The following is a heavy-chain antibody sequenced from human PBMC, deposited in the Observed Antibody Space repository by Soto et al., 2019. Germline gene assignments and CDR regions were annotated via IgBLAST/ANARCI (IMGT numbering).Heavy chain of an antibody. CDR3: AIGSVVVMGAATGGLIY. J-gene: IGHJ4*02. CDR1: GGTFSSYA. CDR2: IIPIFGTA. V-gene: IGHV1-69*06. Sequence: SVKVSCKASGGTFSSYAISWVRQAPGQGLEWMGGIIPIFGTANYAQKFQGRVTITADKSTSTAYMELNSLRSEDTAVYYCAIGSVVVMGAATGGLIYWGQGALVTVSS. D-gene: IGHD2-21*01.